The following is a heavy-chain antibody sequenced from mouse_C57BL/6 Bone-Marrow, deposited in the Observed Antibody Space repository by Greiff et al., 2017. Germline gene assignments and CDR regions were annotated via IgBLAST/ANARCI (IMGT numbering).Heavy chain of an antibody. CDR1: GFTFNTYA. D-gene: IGHD2-10*02. Sequence: DAGGGLVQPKGSLKLSCAASGFTFNTYAMNWVRQAPGKGLEWVARIRSKSNNYATYYADSVKDRFTISRDDSQSMLYLQMNNLKTEDTAMYYCVRQEYGNYFDYWGQGTTLTVSS. CDR3: VRQEYGNYFDY. J-gene: IGHJ2*01. CDR2: IRSKSNNYAT. V-gene: IGHV10-1*02.